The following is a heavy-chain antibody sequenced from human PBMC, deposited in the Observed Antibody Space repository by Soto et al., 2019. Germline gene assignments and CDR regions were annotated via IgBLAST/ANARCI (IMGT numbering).Heavy chain of an antibody. V-gene: IGHV1-69*13. CDR2: IIPIFGTA. Sequence: SVKVSGKASGGTFSSYAISWVRQAPGQGLEWMGGIIPIFGTANYAQKFQGRVTITADESTSTAYMELSILRSEDTAVYYCARDPTIENYYDSSGYAFDIWGQGTIVTVS. J-gene: IGHJ3*02. CDR3: ARDPTIENYYDSSGYAFDI. D-gene: IGHD3-22*01. CDR1: GGTFSSYA.